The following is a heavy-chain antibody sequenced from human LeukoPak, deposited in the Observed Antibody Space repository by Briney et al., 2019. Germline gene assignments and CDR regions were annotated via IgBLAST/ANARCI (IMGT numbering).Heavy chain of an antibody. Sequence: GESLKISCKGSGYSSTSNWIGWVRQIPGKGLEWMRIIYPGDSETRYSPSFLGQVTISVDKSITTAYLQWSSLKASDTAMYYCARRQSSSRFFDYWGQGTLVTVSS. CDR2: IYPGDSET. V-gene: IGHV5-51*01. CDR1: GYSSTSNW. J-gene: IGHJ4*02. CDR3: ARRQSSSRFFDY. D-gene: IGHD6-13*01.